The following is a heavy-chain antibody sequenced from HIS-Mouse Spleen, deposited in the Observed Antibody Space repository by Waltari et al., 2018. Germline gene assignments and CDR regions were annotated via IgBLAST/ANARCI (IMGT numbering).Heavy chain of an antibody. D-gene: IGHD3-10*01. CDR3: ARGTMVRGVIDAFDI. Sequence: SGFTFSSYAMHWVRQAPGKGLEWVSVISYDGSNKYYADSGKGRFTISRDNSKNTLYLQMNSRRAEDTAVYYCARGTMVRGVIDAFDIWGQGTMVTVSS. J-gene: IGHJ3*02. CDR2: ISYDGSNK. CDR1: GFTFSSYA. V-gene: IGHV3-30*04.